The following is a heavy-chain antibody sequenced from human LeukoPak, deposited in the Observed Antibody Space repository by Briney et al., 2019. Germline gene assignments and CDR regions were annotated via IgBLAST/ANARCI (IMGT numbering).Heavy chain of an antibody. CDR1: GGSFSGYY. D-gene: IGHD3-9*01. CDR2: INHSGSI. Sequence: SETLSLTCTVYGGSFSGYYWSWIRQPPGRGLEWIGEINHSGSINYNPSLKSRVTISVDTSKNQFSLKLSSVTAADTAVYYCARRGSPHYDILTGYDSGDYWGQGTLVTVSS. CDR3: ARRGSPHYDILTGYDSGDY. V-gene: IGHV4-34*01. J-gene: IGHJ4*02.